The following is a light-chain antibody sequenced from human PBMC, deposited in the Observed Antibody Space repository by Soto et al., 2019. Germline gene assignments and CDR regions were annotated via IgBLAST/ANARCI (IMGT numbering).Light chain of an antibody. CDR3: QQRGNWPPT. Sequence: EIVLTQSPATLSLSPGDRATLSCRASQSVSSYLAWYQQKPGQAPRLLIYDASNRATGIPARFSGSGSGTDFTLTINNLEPEDFAVYYCQQRGNWPPTFGQGTRLEIQ. CDR2: DAS. V-gene: IGKV3-11*01. J-gene: IGKJ5*01. CDR1: QSVSSY.